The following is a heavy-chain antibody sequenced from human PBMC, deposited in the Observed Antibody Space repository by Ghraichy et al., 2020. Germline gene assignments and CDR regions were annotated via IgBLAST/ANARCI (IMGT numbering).Heavy chain of an antibody. V-gene: IGHV4-39*01. Sequence: SQTLSLTCTVSGGSISSSSYYWGWIRQPPGKGLEWIGSIYYSGSTYYNPSLKSRVTISVDTSKNQFSLKLSSVTAADTAVYYCASGIAAAGLYYYYYYGMDVWGQGTTVTVSS. CDR1: GGSISSSSYY. D-gene: IGHD6-13*01. CDR3: ASGIAAAGLYYYYYYGMDV. J-gene: IGHJ6*02. CDR2: IYYSGST.